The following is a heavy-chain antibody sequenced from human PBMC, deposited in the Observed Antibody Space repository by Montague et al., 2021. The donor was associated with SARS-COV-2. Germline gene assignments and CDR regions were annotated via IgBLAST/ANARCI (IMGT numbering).Heavy chain of an antibody. CDR1: GGSISGYY. D-gene: IGHD1-26*01. V-gene: IGHV4-59*08. CDR2: IYYSGST. CDR3: ARHLPYSGSYNWFDP. J-gene: IGHJ5*02. Sequence: SETLSLTCTVSGGSISGYYGSWIRQSPGTGLELIGYIYYSGSTTYNPSLKNRVSISVDSAKRQFSLTLSAVAAADAAVYYCARHLPYSGSYNWFDPWGQGTLVTVSS.